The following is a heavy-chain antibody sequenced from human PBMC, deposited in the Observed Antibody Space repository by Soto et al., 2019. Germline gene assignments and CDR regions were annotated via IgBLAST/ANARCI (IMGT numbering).Heavy chain of an antibody. CDR3: ARSKSYYDILTGYSDGRMDY. CDR2: IYYSGST. V-gene: IGHV4-59*01. CDR1: GGSISSYY. Sequence: SETLSLTCTVSGGSISSYYWSWIRQPPGKGLEWIGYIYYSGSTNYNPSLKSRVTISVDTSKNQFSLKLSSVTAADTAVYYCARSKSYYDILTGYSDGRMDYWGQGTLVTVXS. D-gene: IGHD3-9*01. J-gene: IGHJ4*02.